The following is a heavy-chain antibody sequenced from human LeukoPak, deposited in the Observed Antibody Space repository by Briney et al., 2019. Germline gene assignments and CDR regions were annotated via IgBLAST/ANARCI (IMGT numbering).Heavy chain of an antibody. CDR3: ARGTYYYDSSGYYTAQYFQH. Sequence: ASVKVSCKASGYTFTGYYMHWVRQAPVQGLEWMGWINPNSGGTNYAQKFQGRVTMTRDTSISTAYMELSSLRSEDTAVYYCARGTYYYDSSGYYTAQYFQHWGQGTLVTVSS. CDR1: GYTFTGYY. J-gene: IGHJ1*01. V-gene: IGHV1-2*02. D-gene: IGHD3-22*01. CDR2: INPNSGGT.